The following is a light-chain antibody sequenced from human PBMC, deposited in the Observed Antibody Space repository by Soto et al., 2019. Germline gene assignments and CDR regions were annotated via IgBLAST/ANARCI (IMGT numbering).Light chain of an antibody. Sequence: DIQMTQSPSSLSASVGDRVTITCRVSQGIGNYLAWYQQKPGNVPKLLIYAASTLQSGVPSRFSGSGSGTDFTLTISSLQPEDVATYYCQKYNSAPLVTFGPGTKVDIK. V-gene: IGKV1-27*01. CDR1: QGIGNY. CDR3: QKYNSAPLVT. CDR2: AAS. J-gene: IGKJ3*01.